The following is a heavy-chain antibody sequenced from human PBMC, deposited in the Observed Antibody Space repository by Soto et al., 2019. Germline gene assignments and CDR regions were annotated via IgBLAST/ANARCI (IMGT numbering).Heavy chain of an antibody. CDR2: ISRSGTT. CDR1: GGSFNDNY. Sequence: QVQLQQWGAGLLKPSETLSLSCAVYGGSFNDNYYTWFRQPPGKGLEWIGEISRSGTTKYIPSLKSRATISFDTSKNQVSLKVTSVTAADTAVHYCATSLWFGTQPELWGQGALVTVSS. J-gene: IGHJ4*02. CDR3: ATSLWFGTQPEL. V-gene: IGHV4-34*01. D-gene: IGHD3-10*01.